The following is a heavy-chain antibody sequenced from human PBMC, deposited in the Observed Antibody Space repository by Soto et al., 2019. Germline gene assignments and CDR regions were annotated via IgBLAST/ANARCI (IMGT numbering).Heavy chain of an antibody. D-gene: IGHD3-3*01. Sequence: QLELQESGPGLVKPSETLSLSCTVSGDSISTSSSYYWGWIRQPPGKGLEWIANMYYSGSTYYNPSLKSRVTISLAASKNQFSLKLNSVTAADTAVYYCARTKIVGILTYYMDVWGKGTTVTVSS. J-gene: IGHJ6*03. CDR3: ARTKIVGILTYYMDV. V-gene: IGHV4-39*01. CDR2: MYYSGST. CDR1: GDSISTSSSYY.